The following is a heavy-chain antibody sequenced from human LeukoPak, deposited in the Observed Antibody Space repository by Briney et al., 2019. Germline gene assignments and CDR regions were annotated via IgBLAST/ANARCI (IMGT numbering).Heavy chain of an antibody. J-gene: IGHJ3*02. Sequence: PSETLSLTCTVSGGSISNYYWSWIRQPAGKGLEWIGRKYARGSSNYNPPVQSRVTMSVDTSKNQFSLKLRSVTAADTAVYYRARGRYCSADICTGGDSFDIWGQGTMVSVSP. CDR1: GGSISNYY. V-gene: IGHV4-4*07. D-gene: IGHD2-15*01. CDR3: ARGRYCSADICTGGDSFDI. CDR2: KYARGSS.